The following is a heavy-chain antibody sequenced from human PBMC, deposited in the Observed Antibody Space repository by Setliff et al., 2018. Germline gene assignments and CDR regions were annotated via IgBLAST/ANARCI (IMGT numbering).Heavy chain of an antibody. J-gene: IGHJ4*02. D-gene: IGHD3-10*01. CDR2: INQDGSGK. CDR3: FGAGTCSY. CDR1: GFTFSNAW. Sequence: PGESLKISCAASGFTFSNAWMSWVRQSPGKGLEWVANINQDGSGKYYVDSVKGRFTISRDNAKNSLSLQMNNLRTEDTAVYYCFGAGTCSYWGQGTLVTVSS. V-gene: IGHV3-7*01.